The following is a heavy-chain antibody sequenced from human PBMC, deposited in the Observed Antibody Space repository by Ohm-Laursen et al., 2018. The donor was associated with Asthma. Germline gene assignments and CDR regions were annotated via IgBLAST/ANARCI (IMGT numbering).Heavy chain of an antibody. CDR3: VLMYYYDSSGYYYHWFDP. D-gene: IGHD3-22*01. Sequence: GASVKVSCKASGYTFTGYYMHWVRQAPGQGLEWMGRINPNSGGTNYAQKFQGRVTMTRDTSISTAYMELSRLRSDDTAVYYCVLMYYYDSSGYYYHWFDPWGQGTLVTVSS. V-gene: IGHV1-2*06. J-gene: IGHJ5*02. CDR1: GYTFTGYY. CDR2: INPNSGGT.